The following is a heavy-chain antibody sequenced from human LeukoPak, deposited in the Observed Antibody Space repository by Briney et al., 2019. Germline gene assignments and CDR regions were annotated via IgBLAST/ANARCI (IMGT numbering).Heavy chain of an antibody. CDR1: GYTFTGYY. Sequence: ASVKVPCKASGYTFTGYYMHWVRQAPGQGLEWMGWINPNSGGTNYAQKFQGRVTMTRDTSISTAYMELSRLRSDDTAVYYCARGGCSGGSCYRTVYAFDIWGQGTMVTISS. CDR3: ARGGCSGGSCYRTVYAFDI. CDR2: INPNSGGT. V-gene: IGHV1-2*02. J-gene: IGHJ3*02. D-gene: IGHD2-15*01.